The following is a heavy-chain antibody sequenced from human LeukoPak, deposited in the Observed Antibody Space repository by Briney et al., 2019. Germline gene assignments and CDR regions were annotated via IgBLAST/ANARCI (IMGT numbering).Heavy chain of an antibody. D-gene: IGHD6-13*01. Sequence: GGSLRLSCAASGFTFSSYWMSWVRQAPGKGLEWVANIKPDGSEKYYVDSVKGRFTISRDNAKNSLYQQMNSLRADETAVYYCARLRPYSSSWYAYYGMDVWGQGTTVTVSS. V-gene: IGHV3-7*04. J-gene: IGHJ6*02. CDR3: ARLRPYSSSWYAYYGMDV. CDR1: GFTFSSYW. CDR2: IKPDGSEK.